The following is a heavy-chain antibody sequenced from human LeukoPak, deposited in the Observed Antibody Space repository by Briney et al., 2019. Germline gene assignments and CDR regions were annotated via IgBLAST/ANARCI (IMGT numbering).Heavy chain of an antibody. J-gene: IGHJ6*04. CDR3: ARGGTGFCTSTTCLAYSYSGIAV. V-gene: IGHV4-34*01. CDR2: INHSVST. Sequence: PETPSLTRAVYRVSFRGYHCRWSPQTPGRGLERIVEINHSVSTNYSPSIQSRVTIPIDTSRQQFSLHIRCVTAAATAVYFCARGGTGFCTSTTCLAYSYSGIAVWGKGNTVTVS. CDR1: RVSFRGYH. D-gene: IGHD2-2*01.